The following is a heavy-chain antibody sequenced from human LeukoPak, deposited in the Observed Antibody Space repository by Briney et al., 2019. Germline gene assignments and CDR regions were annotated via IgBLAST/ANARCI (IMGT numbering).Heavy chain of an antibody. Sequence: SETLSLTCTVSGDSLSSYHWSWIRQPPGKGLEWIGYIYYSGSTKYNPSLKNRVTISVDASKNQFSLKLTSVTAADTAMYYCAKDWARGKGGGVLLWNWGQGTLVTVSS. CDR1: GDSLSSYH. J-gene: IGHJ4*02. V-gene: IGHV4-59*01. CDR2: IYYSGST. CDR3: AKDWARGKGGGVLLWN. D-gene: IGHD3-10*01.